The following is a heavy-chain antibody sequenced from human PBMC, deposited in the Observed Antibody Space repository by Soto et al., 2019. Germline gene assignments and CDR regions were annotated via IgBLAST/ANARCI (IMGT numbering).Heavy chain of an antibody. CDR2: ISNDGRKK. V-gene: IGHV3-30*18. D-gene: IGHD1-26*01. CDR3: AKDISSYSGGYTYYFDY. Sequence: QVQLVEFGGGAVQPGRSLRLSCAASGFTFSKFAMHWVRQAPGKGLEWVAVISNDGRKKYYADSVTGRFTISRDNSNNXXSLQMNSLRLEDTAVYYCAKDISSYSGGYTYYFDYWGQGTLVTVSS. CDR1: GFTFSKFA. J-gene: IGHJ4*02.